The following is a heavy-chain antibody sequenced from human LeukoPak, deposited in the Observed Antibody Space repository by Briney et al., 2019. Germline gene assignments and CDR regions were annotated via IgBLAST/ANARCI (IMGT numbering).Heavy chain of an antibody. D-gene: IGHD5-24*01. CDR1: GYTFTSYD. CDR2: MNPNSGNA. V-gene: IGHV1-8*01. CDR3: ARKALGRRWLPSDY. Sequence: GASVKVSCKASGYTFTSYDINWVRQATGQGLEWMGWMNPNSGNAGYAQKFQGRVTMTRDTSMSTAYMELSSLRSEDTAVYYCARKALGRRWLPSDYWGQGTLVTVSS. J-gene: IGHJ4*02.